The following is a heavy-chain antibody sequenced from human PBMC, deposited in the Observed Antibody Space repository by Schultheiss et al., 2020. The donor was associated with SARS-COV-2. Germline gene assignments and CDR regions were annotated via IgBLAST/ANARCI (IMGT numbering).Heavy chain of an antibody. CDR1: GGSISSSNW. D-gene: IGHD3-10*01. J-gene: IGHJ4*02. CDR3: ARKIYGSGSYYDY. Sequence: SETLSLTCAVSGGSISSSNWWSWVRQPPGKGLEWIGEIYHSGSTNYNPSLKSRVTISVDRSKNQFSLKLSSVTAADTAVYYCARKIYGSGSYYDYWGQGTLVTVSS. V-gene: IGHV4-4*02. CDR2: IYHSGST.